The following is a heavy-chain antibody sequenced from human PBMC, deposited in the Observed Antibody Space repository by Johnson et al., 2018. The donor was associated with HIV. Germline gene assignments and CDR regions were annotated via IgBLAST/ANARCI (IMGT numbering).Heavy chain of an antibody. D-gene: IGHD6-19*01. CDR1: GFTFEDDA. V-gene: IGHV3-9*01. CDR2: ISWNGDNI. Sequence: LVESGGGLVQPGRSLRLSCAASGFTFEDDAMHWVRQAPGKGLEWVSGISWNGDNIDYADAVQGRFSISRDNTKNSLYLQMNSLRAEDTAVYCCAKDRSGGPGAFDIWGQGTMVTVSS. CDR3: AKDRSGGPGAFDI. J-gene: IGHJ3*02.